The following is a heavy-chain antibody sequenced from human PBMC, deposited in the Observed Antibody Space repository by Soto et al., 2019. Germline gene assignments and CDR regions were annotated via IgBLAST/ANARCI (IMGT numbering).Heavy chain of an antibody. V-gene: IGHV4-34*01. D-gene: IGHD6-13*01. CDR1: GGSFSGYY. Sequence: SETLSLTCAVYGGSFSGYYWSWIRQPPGKGLEWIGEIKHRGSTNYNRSLKSRFTISVDISKNQFSLKLSAGTAADRAGYYGERSGWQHLIPPPIIYKIDYWGKGTLVTVS. J-gene: IGHJ4*02. CDR2: IKHRGST. CDR3: ERSGWQHLIPPPIIYKIDY.